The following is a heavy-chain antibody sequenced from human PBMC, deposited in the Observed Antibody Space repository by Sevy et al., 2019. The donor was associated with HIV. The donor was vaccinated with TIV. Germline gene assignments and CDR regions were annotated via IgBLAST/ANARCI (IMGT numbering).Heavy chain of an antibody. CDR2: VTTYKDST. J-gene: IGHJ6*02. D-gene: IGHD3-3*01. V-gene: IGHV1-18*01. CDR3: ARVDPYYEFGDV. CDR1: GYTLNDYG. Sequence: ASVKVSCKASGYTLNDYGISWVRHGPGQGLAWIGWVTTYKDSTNYAQNFQGRVTLTTDTSTNTAYMERRSLRSDDTGVYYCARVDPYYEFGDVWGQGTTVTVSS.